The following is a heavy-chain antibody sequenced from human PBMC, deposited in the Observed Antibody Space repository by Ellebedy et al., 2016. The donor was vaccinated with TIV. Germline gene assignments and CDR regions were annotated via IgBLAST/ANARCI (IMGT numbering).Heavy chain of an antibody. CDR2: IYYSGST. CDR1: GGSFTSSDYH. V-gene: IGHV4-39*01. J-gene: IGHJ4*02. D-gene: IGHD6-13*01. Sequence: SETLSLTCTVSGGSFTSSDYHWGWIRQPPGKGLEWIGTIYYSGSTFYNPSLKSRVTMSVDTSKSQFSLNLSSVTAADTAVYYCARHRRGGSSWSGVPLGYFDYWGQGTLVTVSS. CDR3: ARHRRGGSSWSGVPLGYFDY.